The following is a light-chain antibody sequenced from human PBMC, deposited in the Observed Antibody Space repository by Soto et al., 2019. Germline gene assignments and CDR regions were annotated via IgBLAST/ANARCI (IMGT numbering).Light chain of an antibody. Sequence: ENVLTQSPGTLSLSPGERATLSCRARETVSSTYLAWYQQKPGQAPRLLIYGASSRATGIPDRVSGSGSGTDFTLTISRLEPEDFAVYYCQQYGSSPPTVGGGTRVEIK. J-gene: IGKJ4*01. CDR2: GAS. CDR1: ETVSSTY. V-gene: IGKV3-20*01. CDR3: QQYGSSPPT.